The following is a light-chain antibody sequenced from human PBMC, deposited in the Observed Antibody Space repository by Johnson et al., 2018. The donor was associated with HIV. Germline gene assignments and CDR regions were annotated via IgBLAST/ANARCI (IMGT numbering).Light chain of an antibody. Sequence: QSVLTQPPSVSAAPGQKVTISCSGGSSNIGTNYVSWYQQLPGTAPKLLIYENNKRPSGIPDRFSGSKSGTSATLGITGLQTGDEADYYCGTWDSSLSAGGNVFGTGTKVTVL. CDR1: SSNIGTNY. V-gene: IGLV1-51*02. J-gene: IGLJ1*01. CDR3: GTWDSSLSAGGNV. CDR2: ENN.